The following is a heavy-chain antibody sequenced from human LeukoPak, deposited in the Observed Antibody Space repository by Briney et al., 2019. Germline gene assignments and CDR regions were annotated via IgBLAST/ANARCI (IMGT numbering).Heavy chain of an antibody. V-gene: IGHV4-59*01. CDR2: IYYSGST. Sequence: SETLSLTCSVSGGSISSYYWSWIRQPPGKGLEWIGYIYYSGSTKYNPSLKSRVTISVDTSKNQFSLKMSSVTAADTAVYYCARNHGSGRGEWFDPWGQGTLVTVSS. CDR1: GGSISSYY. CDR3: ARNHGSGRGEWFDP. D-gene: IGHD3-10*01. J-gene: IGHJ5*02.